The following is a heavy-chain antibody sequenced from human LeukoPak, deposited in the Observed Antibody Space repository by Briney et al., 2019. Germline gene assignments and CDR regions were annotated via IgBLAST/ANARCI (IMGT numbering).Heavy chain of an antibody. CDR3: AKGRRNTGFDY. Sequence: GGSLRLSCAASRFTFSSFAMNWARQAPGKGLEWVSAISDSGGNTYYADSVKGRFTISRDNSKNTLYLQMNSLRVEDTAVYYCAKGRRNTGFDYWGQGTLVTVSS. V-gene: IGHV3-23*01. CDR2: ISDSGGNT. J-gene: IGHJ4*02. D-gene: IGHD4-11*01. CDR1: RFTFSSFA.